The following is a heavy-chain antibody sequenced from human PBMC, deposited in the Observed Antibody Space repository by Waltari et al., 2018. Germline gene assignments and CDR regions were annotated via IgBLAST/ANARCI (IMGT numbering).Heavy chain of an antibody. Sequence: QVQLVQSGAEVKKPGSSVKVSCKASGGTFSSYAISWVAQAPGQGLEWMGGIIPIFCTANYAQKFQGRVTITADESTSTAYMELSSLRSEDTAVYYCARERGNELLQPWAYFDLWGRGTLVTVSS. V-gene: IGHV1-69*12. CDR2: IIPIFCTA. D-gene: IGHD2-15*01. CDR3: ARERGNELLQPWAYFDL. CDR1: GGTFSSYA. J-gene: IGHJ2*01.